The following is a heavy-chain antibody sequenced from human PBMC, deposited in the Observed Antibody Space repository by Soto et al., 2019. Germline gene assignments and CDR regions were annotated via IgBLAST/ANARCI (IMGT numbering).Heavy chain of an antibody. Sequence: GGSLRLSCAASGFTFSNAWMNWVRQAPGKGLEWVGRIKSKTDGGTTDYAAPVKGRFTISRDDSKNTLYLQMNSLKTEDTAVYYCTASPQLWLYYYYYYGMDVWGQGTTVTVSS. D-gene: IGHD5-18*01. CDR1: GFTFSNAW. V-gene: IGHV3-15*07. J-gene: IGHJ6*02. CDR3: TASPQLWLYYYYYYGMDV. CDR2: IKSKTDGGTT.